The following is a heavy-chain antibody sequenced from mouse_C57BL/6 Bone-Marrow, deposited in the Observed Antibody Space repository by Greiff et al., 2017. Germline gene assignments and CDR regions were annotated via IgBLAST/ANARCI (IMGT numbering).Heavy chain of an antibody. V-gene: IGHV1-69*01. D-gene: IGHD1-1*01. J-gene: IGHJ2*01. CDR3: ARGFITAVVDH. CDR2: IDPSDSYT. CDR1: GYTFTSYW. Sequence: QVQLQQPGAELVMPGASVKLSCKASGYTFTSYWMHWVKQRPGQGLEWIGGIDPSDSYTNYNQKFKGKSTLTVDKSSSTAYMPLSSLTSEDSAVYYCARGFITAVVDHWGQGTTLTVSS.